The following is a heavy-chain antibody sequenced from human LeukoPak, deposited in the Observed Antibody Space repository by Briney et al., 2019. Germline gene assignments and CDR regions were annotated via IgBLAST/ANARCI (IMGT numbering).Heavy chain of an antibody. Sequence: PSETLSLTCTVSGGSISSYYWSWIRQPPGRGLEWIGYIYYSGSTNYSPSLKSRVTISVDTSKNQFSLKLSSVTAADTAVYYCARRYGDYDPYFDNWGQGTLVTVSS. D-gene: IGHD4-17*01. CDR1: GGSISSYY. V-gene: IGHV4-59*01. J-gene: IGHJ4*02. CDR3: ARRYGDYDPYFDN. CDR2: IYYSGST.